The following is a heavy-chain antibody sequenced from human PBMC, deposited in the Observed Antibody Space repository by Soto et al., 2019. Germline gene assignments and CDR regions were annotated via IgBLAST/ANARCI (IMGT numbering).Heavy chain of an antibody. Sequence: ASVKVSCEASGYTFTSYGISWVRQAPGQGLEWMGWISAYNGNTNYAQKFQGRVTMTTDTSTGTVYMELRSLRSDDTAVYYCARDRSQWLVQKQGSDYWGQGTLVTVSS. V-gene: IGHV1-18*01. D-gene: IGHD6-19*01. J-gene: IGHJ4*02. CDR2: ISAYNGNT. CDR1: GYTFTSYG. CDR3: ARDRSQWLVQKQGSDY.